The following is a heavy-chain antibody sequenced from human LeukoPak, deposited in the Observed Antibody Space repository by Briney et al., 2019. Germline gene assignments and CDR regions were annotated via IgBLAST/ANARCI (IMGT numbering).Heavy chain of an antibody. CDR1: GYTFTSDG. D-gene: IGHD3-10*01. CDR2: ISAYNGNT. J-gene: IGHJ6*02. CDR3: ARDATMVRGVIYYYNYYGMDV. Sequence: ASVKVSCKASGYTFTSDGISWVRQAPGQGLEWMGWISAYNGNTNYAQKLQGRVTMTTDTSTSTAYMELRSLRSDDMAVYYCARDATMVRGVIYYYNYYGMDVWGQGTTVTVSS. V-gene: IGHV1-18*03.